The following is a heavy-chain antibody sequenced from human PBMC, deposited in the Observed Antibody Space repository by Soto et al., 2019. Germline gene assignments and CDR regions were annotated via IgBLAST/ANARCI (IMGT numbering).Heavy chain of an antibody. CDR3: AKGSRGYSSSWYDY. Sequence: EVQLLESGGGLVQPGGSLRLSCTGSGFGGYAMSWVRQAPGKVMEWVSGISGSGENTNYADSVTGRFTISRDTSKNTLYMQMNSLRVEDTAVYYCAKGSRGYSSSWYDYWGQGTQVTVSS. J-gene: IGHJ4*02. CDR1: GFGGYA. V-gene: IGHV3-23*01. CDR2: ISGSGENT. D-gene: IGHD6-13*01.